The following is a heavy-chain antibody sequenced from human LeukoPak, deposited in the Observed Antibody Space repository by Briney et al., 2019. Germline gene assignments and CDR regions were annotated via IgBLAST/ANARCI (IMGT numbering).Heavy chain of an antibody. D-gene: IGHD2-21*02. CDR3: ARGWQARTAYYYYMNV. CDR1: GGSFSGYY. J-gene: IGHJ6*03. V-gene: IGHV4-34*01. Sequence: SETLSLTCAVYGGSFSGYYWSWIRQPPGKGLEWIGEINHSGSTNYNPSLKSRVTISVDTSKNQFSLKLSSVTAADTAVYYCARGWQARTAYYYYMNVWGKGTTVTVSS. CDR2: INHSGST.